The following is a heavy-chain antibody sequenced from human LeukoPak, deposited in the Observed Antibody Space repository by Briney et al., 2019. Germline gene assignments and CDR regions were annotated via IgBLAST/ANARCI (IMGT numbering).Heavy chain of an antibody. V-gene: IGHV1-69-2*01. J-gene: IGHJ4*02. Sequence: ASVKVSCKVSGYTFTDYYMHWVQQAPGKGLEWMGLVDPEDGETIYAEKFQGRVTITADTSTDTAYMELSSLRSEDTAVYYCATSANYYDSSYYDYWGQGTLVTVSS. CDR2: VDPEDGET. D-gene: IGHD3-22*01. CDR3: ATSANYYDSSYYDY. CDR1: GYTFTDYY.